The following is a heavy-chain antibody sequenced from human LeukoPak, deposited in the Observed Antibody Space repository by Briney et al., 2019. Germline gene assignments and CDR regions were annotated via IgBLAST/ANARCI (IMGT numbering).Heavy chain of an antibody. D-gene: IGHD4-17*01. CDR1: GYTFTGYY. CDR2: INPNSDDT. V-gene: IGHV1-2*02. J-gene: IGHJ4*02. Sequence: GASVKVSCKASGYTFTGYYMHWVRQAPGQGLEWMGWINPNSDDTNYAQKFQGRVTMTRDTSISTAYMELSRLRSDDTAVYYCAKDERVYGDYRVFDYWGQGTLVTVSS. CDR3: AKDERVYGDYRVFDY.